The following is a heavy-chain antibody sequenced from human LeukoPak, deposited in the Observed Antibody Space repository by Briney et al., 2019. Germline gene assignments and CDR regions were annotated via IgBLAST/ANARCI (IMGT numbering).Heavy chain of an antibody. J-gene: IGHJ5*02. CDR2: IYPGDSDT. V-gene: IGHV5-51*01. CDR1: GYSFTSYW. CDR3: ARLGDPYYYGSSGYYWFDP. Sequence: GESLKISCKGSGYSFTSYWIGWVRQMPGKGLEWMGIIYPGDSDTRYSPSFQGQVTISADKSISTAYLQWSSLKASDTAMYYCARLGDPYYYGSSGYYWFDPWGQGTLVTVSS. D-gene: IGHD3-22*01.